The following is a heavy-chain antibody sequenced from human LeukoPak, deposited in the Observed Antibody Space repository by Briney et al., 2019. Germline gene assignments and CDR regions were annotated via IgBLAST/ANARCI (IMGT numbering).Heavy chain of an antibody. Sequence: ASVKVSCKASGYTFTSYGISWVRQAPGQGLEWMGWISAYNGNTNYAQKLQGRVTMTTDTSTSTAYMELRSLRSDDTAVYYCARDLRAYSSGWYDRLDYWGQGTLVTVSS. V-gene: IGHV1-18*01. CDR2: ISAYNGNT. CDR3: ARDLRAYSSGWYDRLDY. D-gene: IGHD6-19*01. CDR1: GYTFTSYG. J-gene: IGHJ4*02.